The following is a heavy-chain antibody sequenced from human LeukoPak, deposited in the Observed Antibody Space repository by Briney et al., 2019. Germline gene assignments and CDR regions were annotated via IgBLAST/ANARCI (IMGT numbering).Heavy chain of an antibody. Sequence: GGSLRLSCAASGLTVSSSYMSWVRQAPGKGLEWVAHDGSNKDYADSVKGRFTISRDNSKNTLYLQMNSLRAEDTAVYYCARDKDWFSDYWGQGTLVTVSS. D-gene: IGHD3/OR15-3a*01. V-gene: IGHV3-33*08. CDR1: GLTVSSSY. CDR3: ARDKDWFSDY. J-gene: IGHJ4*02. CDR2: DGSNK.